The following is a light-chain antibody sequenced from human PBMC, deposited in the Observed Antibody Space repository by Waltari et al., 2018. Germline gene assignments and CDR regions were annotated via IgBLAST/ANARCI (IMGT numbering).Light chain of an antibody. CDR1: HLRSYF. Sequence: SSELTQDPAVSVALGQTVRITCQGDHLRSYFVSWYQQKPGQAPMLVIYDKDNRPSGIPEPFYGSSSGNIASLTITGAQAEDEADYYCNSRDTRGNHFVVFGGGTKLTVL. J-gene: IGLJ2*01. CDR3: NSRDTRGNHFVV. V-gene: IGLV3-19*01. CDR2: DKD.